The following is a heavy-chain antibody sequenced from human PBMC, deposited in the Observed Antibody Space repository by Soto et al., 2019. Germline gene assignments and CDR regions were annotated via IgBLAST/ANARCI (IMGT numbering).Heavy chain of an antibody. CDR1: GYSISTYY. V-gene: IGHV4-59*12. D-gene: IGHD3-16*01. Sequence: PSWTLSLTCTVSGYSISTYYWAWIRQPPGKGLEWIGYIYNSASTKYTASLKSRVTISVDKSKNPFSLKLRCVTAADTAVYYCVRGPFDYIWGSPARYLDYWGQGALVTVSS. CDR2: IYNSAST. J-gene: IGHJ4*02. CDR3: VRGPFDYIWGSPARYLDY.